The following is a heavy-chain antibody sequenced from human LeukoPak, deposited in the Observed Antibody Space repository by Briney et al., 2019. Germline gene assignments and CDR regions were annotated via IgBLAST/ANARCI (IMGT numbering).Heavy chain of an antibody. Sequence: PGGSLRLSCAACGFTFSDYSMNWVRQAPGKGLECVSYISSSSTTIYYAASVRGRFTITRDNAKNSLYLQMNSLRDEDTAVYYCARRYGYLDYRGQGTLVTVSS. V-gene: IGHV3-48*02. CDR2: ISSSSTTI. D-gene: IGHD5-18*01. J-gene: IGHJ4*02. CDR1: GFTFSDYS. CDR3: ARRYGYLDY.